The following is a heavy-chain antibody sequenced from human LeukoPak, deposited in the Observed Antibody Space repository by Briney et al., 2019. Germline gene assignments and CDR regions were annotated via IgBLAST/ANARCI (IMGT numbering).Heavy chain of an antibody. CDR1: GFTFDDYA. D-gene: IGHD5-12*01. J-gene: IGHJ4*02. CDR2: ISWNSGSI. V-gene: IGHV3-9*01. Sequence: PGGSLRLSCAASGFTFDDYAMHWVRQAPGKGLEWVSGISWNSGSIGYADSVKGRFTISRDNAKNSLYLQMNSLRAEDTALYYCAKDDSSYDSALDYWGQGTLVTVSS. CDR3: AKDDSSYDSALDY.